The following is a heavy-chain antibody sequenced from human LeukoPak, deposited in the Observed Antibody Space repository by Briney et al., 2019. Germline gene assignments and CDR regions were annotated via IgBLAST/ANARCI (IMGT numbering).Heavy chain of an antibody. J-gene: IGHJ3*02. Sequence: AETLSLTCTVSGGSISSSSYYWGWIRQPPGKGLEWIGSIYYSGSTYYNPSLKSRVTISVDTSKNQFSLKLSSVTAADTAVYYCARSITYYYGSGSYYNDAFDSWGQGTMVTVSS. CDR2: IYYSGST. CDR3: ARSITYYYGSGSYYNDAFDS. D-gene: IGHD3-10*01. V-gene: IGHV4-39*01. CDR1: GGSISSSSYY.